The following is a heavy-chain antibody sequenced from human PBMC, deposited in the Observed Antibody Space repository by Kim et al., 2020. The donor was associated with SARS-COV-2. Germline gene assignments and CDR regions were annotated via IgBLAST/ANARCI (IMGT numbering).Heavy chain of an antibody. J-gene: IGHJ6*02. CDR3: ARQTAYYYGSGSYYSSGMDV. CDR2: IYPGDSDT. V-gene: IGHV5-51*01. CDR1: GYSFTNYW. D-gene: IGHD3-10*01. Sequence: GESLKISCKGSGYSFTNYWIGWVRQMPGKGLEWMGIIYPGDSDTRYSPSFQGQVTISADKSISTAYLQWSSLKASDTAMYYCARQTAYYYGSGSYYSSGMDVWGQGTTVTVSS.